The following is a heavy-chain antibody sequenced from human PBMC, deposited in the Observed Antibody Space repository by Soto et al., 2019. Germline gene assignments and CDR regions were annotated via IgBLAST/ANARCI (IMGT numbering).Heavy chain of an antibody. V-gene: IGHV1-46*01. CDR2: INPSGGST. CDR3: AREFDFRFSQYKRTVNWYFDL. D-gene: IGHD3-9*01. J-gene: IGHJ2*01. Sequence: GASVKVSCKASGYTFTSYYMHWVRQAPGQGLEWMGIINPSGGSTSYAQKFQGRVTMTRDTSTSTVYMELSSLRSEDTAVYYCAREFDFRFSQYKRTVNWYFDLWGRGTLVTVSS. CDR1: GYTFTSYY.